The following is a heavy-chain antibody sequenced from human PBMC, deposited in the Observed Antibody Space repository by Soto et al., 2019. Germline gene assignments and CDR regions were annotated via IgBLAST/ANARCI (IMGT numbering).Heavy chain of an antibody. V-gene: IGHV4-34*01. D-gene: IGHD2-2*01. J-gene: IGHJ6*03. CDR1: GGSFSGYY. CDR3: ARDRRNQLLYYYYYMDV. CDR2: INHSGST. Sequence: QVQLQQWGAGLLKPSETLSLTCAVYGGSFSGYYWSWIRQPPGKGLEWIGEINHSGSTNYNPSLSSRVTIAVDTYKHQFLLKLSSVTAADTAEYYCARDRRNQLLYYYYYMDVWGKGTTVTVSS.